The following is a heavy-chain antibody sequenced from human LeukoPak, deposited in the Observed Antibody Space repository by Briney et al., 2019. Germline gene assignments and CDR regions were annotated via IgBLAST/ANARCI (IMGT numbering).Heavy chain of an antibody. CDR2: IIPIFGTA. Sequence: SVKVSCKASGGTFSSYAISGVRQAPGQGLEWMRGIIPIFGTANYAQKFQGRVTMTRDTSISTAYMELSRLRSDDTAVFYCARVAHNYDLLTGYYPYLDYFDFWGQGTLVTVSS. J-gene: IGHJ4*02. D-gene: IGHD3-9*01. CDR1: GGTFSSYA. V-gene: IGHV1-69*05. CDR3: ARVAHNYDLLTGYYPYLDYFDF.